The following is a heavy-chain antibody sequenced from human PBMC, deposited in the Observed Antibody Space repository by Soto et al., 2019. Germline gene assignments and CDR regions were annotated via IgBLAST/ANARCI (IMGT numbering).Heavy chain of an antibody. Sequence: ASVKVSCKASGYTFTSYGISWVRQAPGQGLEWMGWISAYNGNTNYAQKLQGRVTMTTDTSTSTAYMELRSLRSDDTAVYYCATSRESVAGPNFFDYWGQGTLVTVSS. CDR3: ATSRESVAGPNFFDY. CDR2: ISAYNGNT. CDR1: GYTFTSYG. J-gene: IGHJ4*02. D-gene: IGHD6-19*01. V-gene: IGHV1-18*01.